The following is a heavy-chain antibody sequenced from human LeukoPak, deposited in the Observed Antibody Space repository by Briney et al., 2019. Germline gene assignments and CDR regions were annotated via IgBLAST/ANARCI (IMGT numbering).Heavy chain of an antibody. J-gene: IGHJ4*02. Sequence: SETLSLTCAVYGGSFSGYYWSWIRQPQGKGLEWIGEINHSGSTNYKPSLKSRVTISVDTSKNQFSLKLSSVTAADTAVYYCARRGAGGYKYWGQGTLVTVSS. CDR3: ARRGAGGYKY. V-gene: IGHV4-34*01. CDR1: GGSFSGYY. D-gene: IGHD5-24*01. CDR2: INHSGST.